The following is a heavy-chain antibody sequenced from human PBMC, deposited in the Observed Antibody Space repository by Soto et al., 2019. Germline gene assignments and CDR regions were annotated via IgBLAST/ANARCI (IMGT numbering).Heavy chain of an antibody. J-gene: IGHJ1*01. D-gene: IGHD3-9*01. V-gene: IGHV3-23*05. CDR1: GSSLTDYA. CDR2: VSSSGFA. Sequence: PGGSLRLSCSATGSSLTDYALSWVRQAPGKGLEWVAGVSSSGFAYYGESARGRLDILRDNSKNALYLEMKSLRPGEAAIFYCVVEEFRDAGFDSWGQGTPVTISS. CDR3: VVEEFRDAGFDS.